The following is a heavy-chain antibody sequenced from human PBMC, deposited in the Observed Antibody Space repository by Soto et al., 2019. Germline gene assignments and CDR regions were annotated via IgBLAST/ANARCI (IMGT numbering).Heavy chain of an antibody. CDR1: GYTFTSYG. V-gene: IGHV1-18*01. CDR3: ERDAAVGLFDY. Sequence: QVQLVQSGAEVKKPGASVKVSCKASGYTFTSYGISWVRQAPGQGLEWMGWISAYNGNTNYAQKLQGRVTMTTDTSTSTADTELRSRRSDDTAVSYCERDAAVGLFDYWGQGTLVTVSS. CDR2: ISAYNGNT. J-gene: IGHJ4*02. D-gene: IGHD1-26*01.